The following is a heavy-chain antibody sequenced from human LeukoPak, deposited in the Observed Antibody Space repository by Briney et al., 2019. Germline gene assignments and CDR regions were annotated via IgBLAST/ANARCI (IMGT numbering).Heavy chain of an antibody. D-gene: IGHD1-26*01. CDR3: ARGQNENKWELLSYYFDY. CDR1: GGSISSYY. J-gene: IGHJ4*02. V-gene: IGHV4-34*01. Sequence: SETLSLTCTVSGGSISSYYWSWIRQPPGKGLEWIGEINHSGSTNYNPSLKSRVTISVDTSKNQFSLKLSSVSAADTAVYYCARGQNENKWELLSYYFDYWGQGTLVTVSS. CDR2: INHSGST.